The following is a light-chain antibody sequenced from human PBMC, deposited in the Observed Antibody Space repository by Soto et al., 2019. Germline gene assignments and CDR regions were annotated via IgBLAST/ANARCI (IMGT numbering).Light chain of an antibody. CDR3: QQYGSSPLIT. CDR1: QSVGSSD. CDR2: GAS. Sequence: EVLFPQSPGNLSLSPGERPTLSCRASQSVGSSDLAWYQPKPGQAPRLIISGASSRANGIPDRFSGSASGTDFTLTLSRLEPEDFASYDCQQYGSSPLITFGQGTRLEI. V-gene: IGKV3-20*01. J-gene: IGKJ5*01.